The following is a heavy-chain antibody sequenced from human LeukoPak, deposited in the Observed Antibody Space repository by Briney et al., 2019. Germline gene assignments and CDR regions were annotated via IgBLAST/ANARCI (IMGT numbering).Heavy chain of an antibody. D-gene: IGHD3-10*01. CDR1: GFTFDDYA. CDR3: AKDKRFGSGSYTGEESYFDY. V-gene: IGHV3-9*01. Sequence: PGGSLRLSCAASGFTFDDYAMHWVRQAPGKGLERVSGISWNSGSIDYADSVKGRFTISRDNAKNSLYLQMNSLRAEDTALYYCAKDKRFGSGSYTGEESYFDYWGQGTLVTVSS. J-gene: IGHJ4*02. CDR2: ISWNSGSI.